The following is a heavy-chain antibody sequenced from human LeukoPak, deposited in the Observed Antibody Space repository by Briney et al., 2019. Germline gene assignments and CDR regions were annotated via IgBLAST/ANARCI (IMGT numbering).Heavy chain of an antibody. V-gene: IGHV4-59*08. Sequence: SETLSLTCTVSGGTISQYYWSWIRQSPGGGLEWIGYIYSSGSTNPNPSLKSRVTISVDMSKNEFSLKLNSATAADTAVYYCARHDSAVGALFIWGQGTLVTVSS. D-gene: IGHD1-26*01. J-gene: IGHJ4*02. CDR1: GGTISQYY. CDR2: IYSSGST. CDR3: ARHDSAVGALFI.